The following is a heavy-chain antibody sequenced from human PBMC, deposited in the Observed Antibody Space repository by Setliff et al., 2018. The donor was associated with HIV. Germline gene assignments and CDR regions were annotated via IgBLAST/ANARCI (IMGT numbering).Heavy chain of an antibody. CDR1: GGSISTRRYY. D-gene: IGHD3-10*01. Sequence: PSETLSLTCTVSGGSISTRRYYWGWIRQPPGKGLEWIGSINYRGNTYYNPSLKSRAAISVDTSKNQISLKLSSVTAADTAVYYCASLDGSESPYIYYYYMDVWGEGTAVTVSS. CDR2: INYRGNT. CDR3: ASLDGSESPYIYYYYMDV. J-gene: IGHJ6*03. V-gene: IGHV4-39*01.